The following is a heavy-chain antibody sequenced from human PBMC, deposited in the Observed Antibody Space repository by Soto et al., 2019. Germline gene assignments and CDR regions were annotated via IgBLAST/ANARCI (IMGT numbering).Heavy chain of an antibody. CDR1: GYTFTSYG. J-gene: IGHJ6*02. D-gene: IGHD2-2*01. Sequence: QVQLVQSGAEVKKPGASVKVSCKASGYTFTSYGISWVRQAPGQGLEWMGWISAYNGNTNYAQKLQGRVTMTTDTSTSTAYMELRSLRSDDTAVYYCARDDCSSTSCPNAYYYYYYGMDVWGQGTTVTVSS. V-gene: IGHV1-18*01. CDR3: ARDDCSSTSCPNAYYYYYYGMDV. CDR2: ISAYNGNT.